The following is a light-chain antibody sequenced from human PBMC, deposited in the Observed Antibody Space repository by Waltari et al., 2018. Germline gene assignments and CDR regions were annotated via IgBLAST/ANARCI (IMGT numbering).Light chain of an antibody. J-gene: IGKJ5*01. V-gene: IGKV3-15*01. CDR3: QHYDNWPVT. CDR1: QIVSSN. Sequence: EIVITQSPATLSVSPGERATISCRASQIVSSNFAWYQQKPGQAPRLLIYDASTRATGIPARFSGSGSGTESTLTISSLQSEDFAVYYCQHYDNWPVTFGQGTRLEIK. CDR2: DAS.